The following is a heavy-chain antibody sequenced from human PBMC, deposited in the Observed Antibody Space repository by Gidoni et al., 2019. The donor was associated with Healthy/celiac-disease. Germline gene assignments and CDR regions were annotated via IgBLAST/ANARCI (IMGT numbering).Heavy chain of an antibody. CDR2: TKAGNGNT. V-gene: IGHV1-3*01. D-gene: IGHD3-22*01. J-gene: IGHJ6*02. Sequence: QVQFVQSGAEGKKPGASVKVSCKASGYTFTSCAMHWVRQAPGQRLEWMGWTKAGNGNTKYSQKFQGRVTMTRDTSASTAYMELSSLRSEDTAVYYCARVGEKYYYDSRGGMDVWGQGTTVTVSS. CDR1: GYTFTSCA. CDR3: ARVGEKYYYDSRGGMDV.